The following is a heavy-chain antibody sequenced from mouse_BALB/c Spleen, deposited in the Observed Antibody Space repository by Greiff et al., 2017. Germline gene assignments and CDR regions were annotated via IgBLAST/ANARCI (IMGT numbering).Heavy chain of an antibody. D-gene: IGHD4-1*01. V-gene: IGHV5-12-1*01. CDR2: ISSGGGST. Sequence: EVKLMESGGGLVKPGGSLKLSCAASGFAFSSYDMSWVRQTPEKRLEWVAYISSGGGSTYYPDTVKGRFTISRDNAKNTLYLQMSSLKSEDTAMYYCARGLWAYFDYWGQGTTLTVSS. J-gene: IGHJ2*01. CDR1: GFAFSSYD. CDR3: ARGLWAYFDY.